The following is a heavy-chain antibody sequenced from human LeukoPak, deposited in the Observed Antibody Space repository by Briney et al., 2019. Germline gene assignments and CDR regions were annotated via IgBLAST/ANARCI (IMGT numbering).Heavy chain of an antibody. V-gene: IGHV4-61*01. J-gene: IGHJ4*02. Sequence: PSETLSLTCTVSGGSIGGNSYWSWIRQPPGKGPEWIGHISNSGSTYYSPSLSSRVTISLDTSKNQFSLKLRSVTAADTAVYYCARGGASSIPLDYWGRGTLVTVSS. CDR1: GGSIGGNSY. CDR2: ISNSGST. CDR3: ARGGASSIPLDY. D-gene: IGHD1-26*01.